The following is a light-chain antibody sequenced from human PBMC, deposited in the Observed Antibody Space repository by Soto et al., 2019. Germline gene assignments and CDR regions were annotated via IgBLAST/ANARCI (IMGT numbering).Light chain of an antibody. CDR2: RAS. V-gene: IGKV3-15*01. CDR1: QSISSN. Sequence: EIVMTQSPATLSVSPGERATLSCRASQSISSNLAWYQQKLGQAPRLLIYRASTRATGIPARFSGSGSGTEFTLTISSLQSEDFALYYCHQYENWPQTFGQGTNVEI. J-gene: IGKJ1*01. CDR3: HQYENWPQT.